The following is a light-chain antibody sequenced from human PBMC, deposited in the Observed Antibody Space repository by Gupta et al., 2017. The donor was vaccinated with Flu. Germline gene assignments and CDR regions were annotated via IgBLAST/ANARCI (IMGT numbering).Light chain of an antibody. CDR2: RAF. J-gene: IGKJ5*01. CDR1: QGIYST. V-gene: IGKV3-15*01. CDR3: QQYHNWLT. Sequence: GETAPLSCRARQGIYSTLTWYQHKPGQAHRLLIYRAFTRATGIPARFSGSGSGIEFALTIRSLHSEDFAVYYFQQYHNWLTFGQGTRLEIQ.